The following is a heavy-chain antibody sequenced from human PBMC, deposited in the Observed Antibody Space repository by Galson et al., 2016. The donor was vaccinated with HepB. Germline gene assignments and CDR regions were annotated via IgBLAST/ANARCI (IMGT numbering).Heavy chain of an antibody. J-gene: IGHJ4*02. Sequence: SLRLSCAASGFTFNSYSMNWVRQAPGKGLEWISYISSSGSTKHYADSVKGRVTISRDNAKNSLYLQMNSLRADDTAVYYCARDPLYVNGGIDCWGQGTLVTGSS. D-gene: IGHD7-27*01. V-gene: IGHV3-48*04. CDR2: ISSSGSTK. CDR3: ARDPLYVNGGIDC. CDR1: GFTFNSYS.